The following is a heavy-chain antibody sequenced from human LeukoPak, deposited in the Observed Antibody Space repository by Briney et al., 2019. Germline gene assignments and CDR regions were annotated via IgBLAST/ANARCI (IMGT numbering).Heavy chain of an antibody. CDR1: GYTFTSYG. Sequence: GASVKASCKASGYTFTSYGISWVRQAPGQGLEWMGWISGYKGNTNYAQKFQGRVTMTTDTSTSTAYMELRSLRSDDTAVYYCARDPGYSSSYYFDYWGQGTLVTVSS. CDR2: ISGYKGNT. J-gene: IGHJ4*02. V-gene: IGHV1-18*01. CDR3: ARDPGYSSSYYFDY. D-gene: IGHD6-19*01.